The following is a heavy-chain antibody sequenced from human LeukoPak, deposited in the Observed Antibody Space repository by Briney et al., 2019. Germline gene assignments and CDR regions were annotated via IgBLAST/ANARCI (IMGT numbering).Heavy chain of an antibody. V-gene: IGHV1-18*01. J-gene: IGHJ4*02. Sequence: ASVKVSCKASGYTFTSYGISWVRQAPGQGLEWVGWISAYNGNTNYAQKLQGRVTMTTDTSTSTAYMELRSLRSDDTAVYYCARVPLGPNYYGSSGELDYWGQGTLVTVSS. CDR2: ISAYNGNT. CDR3: ARVPLGPNYYGSSGELDY. D-gene: IGHD3-22*01. CDR1: GYTFTSYG.